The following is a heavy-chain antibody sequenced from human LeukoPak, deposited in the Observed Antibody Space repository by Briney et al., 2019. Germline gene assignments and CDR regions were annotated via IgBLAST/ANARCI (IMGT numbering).Heavy chain of an antibody. Sequence: GASVKVSCKASGYTFTAYSMHWVRQAPGQGLEWMGWINPNSGATNYAQKFQGRVTMTRDTSISTAYMELSRLRSDDTAVYYCAGDNGDSGYDHFDYWGQGTLVTVSS. CDR1: GYTFTAYS. D-gene: IGHD5-12*01. CDR3: AGDNGDSGYDHFDY. J-gene: IGHJ4*02. V-gene: IGHV1-2*02. CDR2: INPNSGAT.